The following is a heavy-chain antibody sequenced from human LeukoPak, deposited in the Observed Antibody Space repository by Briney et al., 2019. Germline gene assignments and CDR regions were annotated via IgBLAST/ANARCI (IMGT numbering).Heavy chain of an antibody. J-gene: IGHJ4*02. V-gene: IGHV3-30*02. Sequence: SGGSLRLSCAASGFNFSLYGMHWVRQAPGKGLEWVTFIRYDGINKYYIQSVKGRFTISRDNSKNTLYLQMNSLRAEDTAVYYCAKDRHRYTGINLNLDNWGQGTLVTVSA. CDR2: IRYDGINK. CDR3: AKDRHRYTGINLNLDN. CDR1: GFNFSLYG. D-gene: IGHD1-26*01.